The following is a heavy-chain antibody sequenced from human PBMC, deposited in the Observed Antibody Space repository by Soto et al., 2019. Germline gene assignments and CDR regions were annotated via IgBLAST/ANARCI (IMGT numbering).Heavy chain of an antibody. CDR2: ITWNSGST. V-gene: IGHV3-9*01. Sequence: EVQLVESGGGLVQPGRPLRLSCAASGFRFDDYAMHWVRQVPGKGLEWVSGITWNSGSTGYADSVRGRFTISRDNANNSLYLQMNTPRAEDTAMYFCAKGKYSSGWYYTFLDSWGQGTLVTVSS. CDR1: GFRFDDYA. D-gene: IGHD6-19*01. CDR3: AKGKYSSGWYYTFLDS. J-gene: IGHJ4*02.